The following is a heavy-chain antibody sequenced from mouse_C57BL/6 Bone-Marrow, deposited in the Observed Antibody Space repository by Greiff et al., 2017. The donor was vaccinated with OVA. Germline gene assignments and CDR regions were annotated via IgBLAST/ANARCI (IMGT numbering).Heavy chain of an antibody. CDR1: GFNIKDYY. V-gene: IGHV14-2*01. Sequence: EVQLQQSGAELVKPGASVKLSCTASGFNIKDYYMHWVKQRTEQGLEWIGRIDPEDGENKYAPKFQGKATITADTSSNTAYLQLSSLTSEDTAVNYCARITTVVATMAYWGQGTLVTVSA. D-gene: IGHD1-1*01. CDR2: IDPEDGEN. J-gene: IGHJ3*01. CDR3: ARITTVVATMAY.